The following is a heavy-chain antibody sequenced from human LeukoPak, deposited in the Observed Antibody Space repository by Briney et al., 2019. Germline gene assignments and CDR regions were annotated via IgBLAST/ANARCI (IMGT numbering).Heavy chain of an antibody. Sequence: PPGRSLRLSCAASGFTFSSYGMHWVRQAPGKGLEWVAVISYDGSNKYYADSVKGRFTISRDNSKNTLYLQVNSLRAEDTAVYYCARDLAATVHPSNYWGQGILVTVSS. V-gene: IGHV3-30*03. CDR2: ISYDGSNK. D-gene: IGHD4-17*01. J-gene: IGHJ4*02. CDR3: ARDLAATVHPSNY. CDR1: GFTFSSYG.